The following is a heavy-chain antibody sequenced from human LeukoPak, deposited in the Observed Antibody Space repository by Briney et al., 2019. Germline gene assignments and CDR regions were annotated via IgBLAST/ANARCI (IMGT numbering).Heavy chain of an antibody. D-gene: IGHD6-6*01. Sequence: GWPLRLSCTVSGFTLSSYEMRWIRQAPGKGLEWVSSMYYSGGSSYYADSVKGRFTISRDDSKNTLYLQMNSLRAEDTAVYYCARRSSRSSMDVWGKGTTVAVSS. CDR1: GFTLSSYE. V-gene: IGHV3-23*01. J-gene: IGHJ6*04. CDR3: ARRSSRSSMDV. CDR2: MYYSGGSS.